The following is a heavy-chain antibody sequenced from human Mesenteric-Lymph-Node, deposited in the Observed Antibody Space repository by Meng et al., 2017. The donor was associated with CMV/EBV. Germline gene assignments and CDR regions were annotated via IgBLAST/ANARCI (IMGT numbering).Heavy chain of an antibody. J-gene: IGHJ5*02. V-gene: IGHV1-18*01. CDR3: AKDDSTYCGGDCSFGWFDP. CDR1: GYTLTSYD. D-gene: IGHD2-21*01. CDR2: ISPYDGNT. Sequence: ASVKVSCKASGYTLTSYDINWVRQAPGQGLEWVGWISPYDGNTNLAQKFQGRVTLTTDTSTRTAYMELRSLRSDDTAMYYCAKDDSTYCGGDCSFGWFDPWGQGTLVTVSS.